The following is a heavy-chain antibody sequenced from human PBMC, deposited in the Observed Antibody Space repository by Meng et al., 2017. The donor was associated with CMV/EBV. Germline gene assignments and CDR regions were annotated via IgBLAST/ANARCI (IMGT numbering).Heavy chain of an antibody. CDR1: GFTFSNAW. V-gene: IGHV3-15*01. CDR2: IKSKTDGGTT. Sequence: GGSLRLSCAASGFTFSNAWMSWVRQAPGKGLEWVGRIKSKTDGGTTDYAAPVKGRFTTSRDDSKNTLYLQMNSLKTEDTAVYYCTTHYYGSGSGVYWGQGTLVTVSS. CDR3: TTHYYGSGSGVY. J-gene: IGHJ4*02. D-gene: IGHD3-10*01.